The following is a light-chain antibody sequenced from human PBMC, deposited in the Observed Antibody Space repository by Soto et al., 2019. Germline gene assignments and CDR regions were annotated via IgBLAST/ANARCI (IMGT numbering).Light chain of an antibody. Sequence: DIQMTQSPSSLSASVGDRVTITCQASQDISNYLNWYQQKPGKAPKLLIYDASNLETGVPSRFSGRGSGTDFTFTISSLQPEDIATYYCQQYDHLPLTFGGGTKVEIK. CDR3: QQYDHLPLT. V-gene: IGKV1-33*01. J-gene: IGKJ4*01. CDR1: QDISNY. CDR2: DAS.